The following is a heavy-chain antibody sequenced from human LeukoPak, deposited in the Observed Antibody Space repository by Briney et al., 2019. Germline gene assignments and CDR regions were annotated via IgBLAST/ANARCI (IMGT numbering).Heavy chain of an antibody. D-gene: IGHD7-27*01. J-gene: IGHJ4*02. CDR2: INPNSGGT. Sequence: ASVKVSCKASGYTLTGYYMHWVRQAPGRGLEWMGWINPNSGGTNYAQKFQGRVTMTRDTSISTAYMELSRLRSDDTAVYYCATELGTSSVVDYWGQGTLVTVSS. CDR3: ATELGTSSVVDY. V-gene: IGHV1-2*02. CDR1: GYTLTGYY.